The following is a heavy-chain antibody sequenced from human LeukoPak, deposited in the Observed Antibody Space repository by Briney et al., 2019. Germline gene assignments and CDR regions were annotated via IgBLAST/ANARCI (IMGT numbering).Heavy chain of an antibody. J-gene: IGHJ3*02. D-gene: IGHD3-3*01. CDR3: AKDRGVTIFGVVTSDAFDI. CDR1: GFTFSSYG. V-gene: IGHV3-33*06. CDR2: IWYDGSNK. Sequence: GRSLRLSCAASGFTFSSYGMHWVRQAPGKGLEWVAVIWYDGSNKYYADSVKGRFTISRDNSKNTLYLQMNSLRAEDTAVYYCAKDRGVTIFGVVTSDAFDIWGQGTMVTVSS.